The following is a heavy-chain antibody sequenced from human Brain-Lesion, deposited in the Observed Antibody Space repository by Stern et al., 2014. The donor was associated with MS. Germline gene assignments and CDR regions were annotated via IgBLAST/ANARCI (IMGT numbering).Heavy chain of an antibody. D-gene: IGHD3-10*01. CDR1: GFTFSNYW. CDR2: VNNDGRRT. CDR3: ARGERWFDS. J-gene: IGHJ5*01. Sequence: QLVESAGGLVQPGGSLRLSCAASGFTFSNYWMHWVRQAPGKGLVWVARVNNDGRRTSYADSVKGRFAMSRDNAKNTLYLQMNSLRVEDTAIYYCARGERWFDSWGQGTLVTVSS. V-gene: IGHV3-74*02.